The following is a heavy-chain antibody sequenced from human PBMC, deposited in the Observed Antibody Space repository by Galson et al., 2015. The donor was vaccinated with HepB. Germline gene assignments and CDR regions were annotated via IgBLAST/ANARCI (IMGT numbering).Heavy chain of an antibody. CDR2: INHSGSI. J-gene: IGHJ6*02. CDR1: GGSFSGYY. CDR3: ARVNRMAPENYYGMDV. V-gene: IGHV4-34*01. Sequence: EPLSLTCAVYGGSFSGYYWSWIRQPPGKGLEGIGEINHSGSINYNPSLKSRVTISVDTSKNQFSLKLSSVTAADTAVYYCARVNRMAPENYYGMDVWGQGTTVTVSS. D-gene: IGHD1-14*01.